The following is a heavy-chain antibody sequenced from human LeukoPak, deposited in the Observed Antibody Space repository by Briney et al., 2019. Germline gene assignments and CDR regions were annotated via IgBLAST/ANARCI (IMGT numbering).Heavy chain of an antibody. CDR1: GGTFSSYA. Sequence: ASVKVSCKASGGTFSSYAISWVRQAPGQGLEWMGRIIPIFGTANYARKFQGRVTITTDESTSTAYMELSSLRSEDTAVYYCARLSDDSSGYYSGCFDYWGQGTLVTVSS. CDR3: ARLSDDSSGYYSGCFDY. J-gene: IGHJ4*02. CDR2: IIPIFGTA. D-gene: IGHD3-22*01. V-gene: IGHV1-69*05.